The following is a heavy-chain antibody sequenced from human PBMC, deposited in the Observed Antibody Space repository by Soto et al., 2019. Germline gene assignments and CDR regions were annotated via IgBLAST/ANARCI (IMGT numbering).Heavy chain of an antibody. Sequence: GGSLRLSCAASGFAFSTYAMNWAHQAPSKGLEWVSLISVGGDGTVYADSVKGRFTISRDDSKNTLYLQMNSLRAEDTAVYYCARDSYGSGSYYNYYYYGMDVWGQGTTVTVSS. CDR1: GFAFSTYA. D-gene: IGHD3-10*01. CDR2: ISVGGDGT. CDR3: ARDSYGSGSYYNYYYYGMDV. J-gene: IGHJ6*02. V-gene: IGHV3-23*01.